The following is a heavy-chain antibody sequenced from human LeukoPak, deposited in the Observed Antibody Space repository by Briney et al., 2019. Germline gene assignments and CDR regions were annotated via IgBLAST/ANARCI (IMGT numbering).Heavy chain of an antibody. Sequence: GGSLRLSCAASGFTFSSYGMHWVRQAPGKGLEWVAFIRYDGSNKYYADSVKGRFTISRDNSKNTLYLQMNSLRAEDTAVYYCAKGPLITMIVVSEVAPFDYWGQGTLVTVSS. CDR1: GFTFSSYG. CDR3: AKGPLITMIVVSEVAPFDY. V-gene: IGHV3-30*02. J-gene: IGHJ4*02. CDR2: IRYDGSNK. D-gene: IGHD3-22*01.